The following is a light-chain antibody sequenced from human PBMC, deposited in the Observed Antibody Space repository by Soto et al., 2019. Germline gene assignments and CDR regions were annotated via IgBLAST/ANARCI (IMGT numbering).Light chain of an antibody. Sequence: QSALTQPASVSGSPGQSITISCTGASSDVGSYTSVSWYQNHPGKAPKLIIYDVRNRPSGLSDRFSGSKSGNTASLTISGLQAEDEADYYCSSYTTSSTVFGGGTKVTVL. CDR1: SSDVGSYTS. J-gene: IGLJ2*01. CDR2: DVR. CDR3: SSYTTSSTV. V-gene: IGLV2-14*03.